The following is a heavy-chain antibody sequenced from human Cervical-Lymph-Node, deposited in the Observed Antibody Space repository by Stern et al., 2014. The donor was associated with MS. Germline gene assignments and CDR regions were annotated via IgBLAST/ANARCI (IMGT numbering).Heavy chain of an antibody. CDR1: GGSISNYY. V-gene: IGHV4-59*01. J-gene: IGHJ4*02. Sequence: QVQLQESGPGLVKPSETLSLTCTISGGSISNYYWSWIRQPPGKGLEWIGYVYYNGRTNYNPSLKSRLTISIDTSKNQFSLKLNSVAAADTAVYYCARAGYCSGGRCYPGFDQWGQGTLVSVSS. D-gene: IGHD2-15*01. CDR3: ARAGYCSGGRCYPGFDQ. CDR2: VYYNGRT.